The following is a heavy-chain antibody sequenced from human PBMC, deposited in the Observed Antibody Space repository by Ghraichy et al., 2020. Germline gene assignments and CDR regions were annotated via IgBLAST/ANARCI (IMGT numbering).Heavy chain of an antibody. CDR2: ISGSGGST. CDR1: GFTFSSYA. CDR3: AKDYVGSGSFRYWYFDR. D-gene: IGHD1-26*01. V-gene: IGHV3-23*01. J-gene: IGHJ2*01. Sequence: GESLNISCAASGFTFSSYAMSWVRQAPGKGLEWVSAISGSGGSTYYADSVKGRFTISRDNSKNTLYLQMNSLRAEDTAVYYCAKDYVGSGSFRYWYFDRWGRGTLVTVSS.